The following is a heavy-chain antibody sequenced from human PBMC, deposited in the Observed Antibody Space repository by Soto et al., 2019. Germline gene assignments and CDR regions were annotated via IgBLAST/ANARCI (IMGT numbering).Heavy chain of an antibody. Sequence: SVKVACNASGYTFTNNDVSWVRQATGQGLEWMGWVNPGSGDTGYAQKFQGRLTMTRDISIATAYMELNSLTSEDTAIYYCERMDSFGSLNWFDPWGQGTLVTVS. CDR1: GYTFTNND. D-gene: IGHD5-18*01. CDR3: ERMDSFGSLNWFDP. CDR2: VNPGSGDT. J-gene: IGHJ5*02. V-gene: IGHV1-8*01.